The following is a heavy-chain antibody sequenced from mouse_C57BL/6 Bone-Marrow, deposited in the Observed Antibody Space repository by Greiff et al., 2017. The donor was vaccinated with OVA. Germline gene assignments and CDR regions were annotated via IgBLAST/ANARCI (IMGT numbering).Heavy chain of an antibody. V-gene: IGHV14-4*01. Sequence: VHVKQSGAELVRPGASVKLSCTASGFNIKDDYMHWVKQRPEQGLEWIGWIDPENGDTEYASKFQGKATITADTSSNTAYLQLSSLTSEDTAVYYCTTITTVVAPHWYFDVWGTGTTVTVSS. J-gene: IGHJ1*03. CDR1: GFNIKDDY. CDR2: IDPENGDT. CDR3: TTITTVVAPHWYFDV. D-gene: IGHD1-1*01.